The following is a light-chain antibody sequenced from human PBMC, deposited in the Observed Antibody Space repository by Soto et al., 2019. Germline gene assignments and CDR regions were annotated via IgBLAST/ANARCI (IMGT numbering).Light chain of an antibody. Sequence: QSALTQPASVSGSPGQSITISCTGTRSDVGGYNYVSWYQQHPGKAPQLMIYDVSSRPSGVSHRFSGSKSGTTASLTISGLQAEDEAYYFCSSYTAITTTRVFGGGTKVTVL. V-gene: IGLV2-14*03. CDR2: DVS. CDR3: SSYTAITTTRV. J-gene: IGLJ2*01. CDR1: RSDVGGYNY.